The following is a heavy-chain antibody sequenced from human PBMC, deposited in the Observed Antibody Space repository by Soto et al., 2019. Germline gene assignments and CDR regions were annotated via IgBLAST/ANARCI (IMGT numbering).Heavy chain of an antibody. CDR2: INTGNGDS. V-gene: IGHV1-3*04. CDR1: GYVFTSFA. D-gene: IGHD2-21*01. CDR3: ARSKTIVMPGFDH. Sequence: ASVKVSCKTSGYVFTSFAIHWMRQAPGQGPEWMGWINTGNGDSKYSEKFQDRVTITRDTSATTAYMELSSPRSEDTAVYYCARSKTIVMPGFDHWGHGTLVTVSS. J-gene: IGHJ4*01.